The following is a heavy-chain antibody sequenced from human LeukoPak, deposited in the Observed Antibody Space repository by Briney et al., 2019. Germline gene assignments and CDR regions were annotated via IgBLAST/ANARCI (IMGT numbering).Heavy chain of an antibody. V-gene: IGHV4-30-4*01. J-gene: IGHJ5*02. CDR3: ARERGYYDFWSGQPNNWFDP. CDR1: GGSISSGDYY. Sequence: PSETLSLTCTVSGGSISSGDYYWSWLRQPPGKGLEWIGYIYYSGSTYYNPSLKSRVTISVDTSKNQFSLKLSSVTAADTAVYYCARERGYYDFWSGQPNNWFDPWGQGTLVTVSS. CDR2: IYYSGST. D-gene: IGHD3-3*01.